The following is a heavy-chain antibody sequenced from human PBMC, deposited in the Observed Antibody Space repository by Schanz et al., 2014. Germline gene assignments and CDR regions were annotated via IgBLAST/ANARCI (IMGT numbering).Heavy chain of an antibody. D-gene: IGHD6-13*01. V-gene: IGHV3-33*01. CDR3: ARVRRRIATPSTPSFRNYYYYAMDV. J-gene: IGHJ6*02. CDR1: GFIFSSYG. CDR2: ILYDGSNK. Sequence: QVQLVESGGGVVQPGRSLRLSCAASGFIFSSYGLHWVRQAPGKGLEWVAFILYDGSNKYYADSVKGRFTISRDNSKNTLYLQMTSLRAEDTSVYFCARVRRRIATPSTPSFRNYYYYAMDVWGQGTTXTVSS.